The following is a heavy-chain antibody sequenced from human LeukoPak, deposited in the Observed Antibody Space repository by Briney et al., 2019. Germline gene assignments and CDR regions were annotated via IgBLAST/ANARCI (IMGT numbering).Heavy chain of an antibody. CDR1: GFPFISYA. V-gene: IGHV3-23*01. D-gene: IGHD4-17*01. CDR2: ISGSGGST. J-gene: IGHJ4*02. CDR3: AKDFLTTVSKYYFDY. Sequence: GSLSLSCAASGFPFISYAMSWVRQAPGKGLEWVSAISGSGGSTYYADSVKGRFTISRDNSKNTLYLQMNSLRAEDTAVYYCAKDFLTTVSKYYFDYWGQGTLVTVSS.